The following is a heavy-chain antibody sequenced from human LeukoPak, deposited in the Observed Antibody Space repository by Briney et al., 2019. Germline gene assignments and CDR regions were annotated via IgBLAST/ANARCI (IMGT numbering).Heavy chain of an antibody. CDR2: ISGSGGST. Sequence: PGGSLRLSCAASGFTFSSYAMSWVRQAPGKGLKWVSAISGSGGSTYYADSVKGRFTISRDNSKNTLYLQRNTLRAEDTAVYYCARVRATVTPFDYWGQGTLVTVSS. D-gene: IGHD4-17*01. J-gene: IGHJ4*02. CDR1: GFTFSSYA. CDR3: ARVRATVTPFDY. V-gene: IGHV3-23*01.